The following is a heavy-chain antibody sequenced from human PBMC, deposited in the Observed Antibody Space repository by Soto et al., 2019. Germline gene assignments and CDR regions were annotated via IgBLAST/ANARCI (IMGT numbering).Heavy chain of an antibody. CDR2: INSDGSST. CDR1: GFTFSSDW. Sequence: EVQLVESGGGLVQPGGSLRLSCAVSGFTFSSDWMHWVRQAPGKGLVWVSRINSDGSSTSYADSVKGRFTISRDNAKNTLYLQMNSLRAEDTAVYSWASTVVTGYWGQGTLVTFSS. D-gene: IGHD2-15*01. CDR3: ASTVVTGY. V-gene: IGHV3-74*01. J-gene: IGHJ4*02.